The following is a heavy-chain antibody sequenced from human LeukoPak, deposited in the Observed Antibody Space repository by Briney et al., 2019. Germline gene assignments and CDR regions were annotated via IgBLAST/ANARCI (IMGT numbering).Heavy chain of an antibody. V-gene: IGHV4-34*01. CDR1: GGSFSGYY. J-gene: IGHJ6*03. Sequence: KTSETLSLTCAVYGGSFSGYYWSWIRQPPGKGLEWIGEINHSGSTNYNPSLKSRVTISVDTSKNQFSLKLSSVTAADTAVYYCARHRRWAYDFPYYYYMDVWGKGTTVTVSS. D-gene: IGHD3-3*01. CDR2: INHSGST. CDR3: ARHRRWAYDFPYYYYMDV.